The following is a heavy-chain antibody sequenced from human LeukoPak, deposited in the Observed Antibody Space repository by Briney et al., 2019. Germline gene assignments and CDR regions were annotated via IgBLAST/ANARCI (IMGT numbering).Heavy chain of an antibody. J-gene: IGHJ6*03. V-gene: IGHV3-21*01. CDR2: ISTVSTYK. CDR3: ARDGSGFYLYYYMDV. Sequence: GGSLTLSCTASGFTFTDYSMTWVRQAPGKGLEWVSSISTVSTYKFYSDSVKGRFTIPRDNAKNTLYLQMSSLTAEDTAVYYCARDGSGFYLYYYMDVWGRGTPVTVSS. CDR1: GFTFTDYS. D-gene: IGHD6-25*01.